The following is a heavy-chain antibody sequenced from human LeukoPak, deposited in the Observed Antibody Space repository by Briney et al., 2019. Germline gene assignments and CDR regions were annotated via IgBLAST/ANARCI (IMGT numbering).Heavy chain of an antibody. V-gene: IGHV3-30*18. CDR2: ISYDGSSK. D-gene: IGHD6-13*01. J-gene: IGHJ4*02. Sequence: GGSLTLSCAVSGFTFSTYAMHWVRQAPGKGLEWVAVISYDGSSKYYADSVMGRFTISRDNSKNTLYLQMNSLRTDDTAVYYCAKDHGSWSLIYYFDYWGQGTLVTVSS. CDR3: AKDHGSWSLIYYFDY. CDR1: GFTFSTYA.